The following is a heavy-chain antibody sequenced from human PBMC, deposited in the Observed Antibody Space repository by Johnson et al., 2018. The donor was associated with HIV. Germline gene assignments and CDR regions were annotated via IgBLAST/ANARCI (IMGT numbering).Heavy chain of an antibody. CDR3: ARVAADRSGYYRDAFDV. D-gene: IGHD3-3*01. Sequence: VQLVESGGGLAKPAWSPRLSCGASGFTFSTYDMHWVRQTTGKGLEWFSAIGAAGDTYYADSVKGRFTISRENAKNSLYLQMNTLRAGDTALYYCARVAADRSGYYRDAFDVWGQGTLVTVSS. V-gene: IGHV3-13*01. J-gene: IGHJ3*01. CDR2: IGAAGDT. CDR1: GFTFSTYD.